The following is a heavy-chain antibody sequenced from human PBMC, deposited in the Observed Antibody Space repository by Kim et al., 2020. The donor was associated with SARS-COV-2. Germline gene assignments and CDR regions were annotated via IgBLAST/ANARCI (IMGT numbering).Heavy chain of an antibody. CDR3: ARGAYGDVSFDY. CDR1: GYMFTSYG. Sequence: ASVKVSCKACGYMFTSYGFSWVRRAPGQGLEWLGWISARDGGTKYGQKVQGRVIMTTDTSTNTAYMELWSLRSDDTAMYYCARGAYGDVSFDYWGQGTLVTVSS. V-gene: IGHV1-18*04. D-gene: IGHD4-17*01. J-gene: IGHJ4*02. CDR2: ISARDGGT.